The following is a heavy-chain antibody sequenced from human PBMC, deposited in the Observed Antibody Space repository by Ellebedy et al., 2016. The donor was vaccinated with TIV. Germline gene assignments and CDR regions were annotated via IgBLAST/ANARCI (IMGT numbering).Heavy chain of an antibody. CDR2: MNPNSGNT. CDR3: ARGLSSSGWYSHYYYYGMDV. D-gene: IGHD6-19*01. V-gene: IGHV1-8*01. J-gene: IGHJ6*02. CDR1: GYTFTSYD. Sequence: AASVKVSCKASGYTFTSYDINWVRQATGQGLEWMGWMNPNSGNTGYAQKFQGRVTMTRNTSISTAYMELSSLRSEDTAVYYCARGLSSSGWYSHYYYYGMDVWGQGTTVTVSS.